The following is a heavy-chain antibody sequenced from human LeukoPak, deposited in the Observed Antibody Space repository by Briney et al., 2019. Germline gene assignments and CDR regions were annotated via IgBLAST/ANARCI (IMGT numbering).Heavy chain of an antibody. CDR2: IIPIFGTA. CDR3: ATGLGDSSGYYFDY. V-gene: IGHV1-69*06. CDR1: GGTFSSCA. J-gene: IGHJ4*02. D-gene: IGHD3-22*01. Sequence: ASVKVSCKASGGTFSSCAISWVRQAPGQGLEWMGGIIPIFGTANYAQKFQGRVTMTEDTSTDTAYMELSSLRSEDTAVYYCATGLGDSSGYYFDYWGQGTLVTVSS.